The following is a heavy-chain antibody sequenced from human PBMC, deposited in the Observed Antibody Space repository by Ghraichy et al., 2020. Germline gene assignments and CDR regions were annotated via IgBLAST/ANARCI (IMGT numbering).Heavy chain of an antibody. CDR2: IKQEGSAK. CDR1: GFTFSNYW. V-gene: IGHV3-7*01. D-gene: IGHD3-22*01. J-gene: IGHJ4*02. CDR3: ARDLFYFDNSGYYASDY. Sequence: GESLNISCAASGFTFSNYWMTWVRQAPGKGLEWVANIKQEGSAKHYVDSVKGRFTISRDNAKNSLYLQMSSLRAVDTAVYYCARDLFYFDNSGYYASDYWGQGILVTVSS.